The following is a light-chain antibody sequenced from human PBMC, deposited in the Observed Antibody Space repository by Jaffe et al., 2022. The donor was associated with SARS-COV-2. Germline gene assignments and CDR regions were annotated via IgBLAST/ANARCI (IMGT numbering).Light chain of an antibody. Sequence: QSALTQPPSASGSPGQSVTISCTGTSSDVGSYKYVSWYQQHPGKAPKLMIYEVSKRPSGVPGRFSGSKSGNTASLTVSGLQAEDEADYYCSSYAGSNNLVFGGGTKLTVL. V-gene: IGLV2-8*01. CDR1: SSDVGSYKY. CDR2: EVS. J-gene: IGLJ2*01. CDR3: SSYAGSNNLV.